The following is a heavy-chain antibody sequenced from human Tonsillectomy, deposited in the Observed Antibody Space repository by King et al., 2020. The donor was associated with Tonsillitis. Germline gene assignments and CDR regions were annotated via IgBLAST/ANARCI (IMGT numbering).Heavy chain of an antibody. D-gene: IGHD6-6*01. CDR2: IYPGDSDS. Sequence: VQLVESGAEVKKPGESLKISCKGSGYSFTNYWIGWVRQMPGKGLEWMGLIYPGDSDSRYRPSFQGQVTISADKSISTAYLQWSSLKASDTAMYYCARIYVISSSSYWYFELWGRGTLVTVSS. J-gene: IGHJ2*01. CDR3: ARIYVISSSSYWYFEL. V-gene: IGHV5-51*01. CDR1: GYSFTNYW.